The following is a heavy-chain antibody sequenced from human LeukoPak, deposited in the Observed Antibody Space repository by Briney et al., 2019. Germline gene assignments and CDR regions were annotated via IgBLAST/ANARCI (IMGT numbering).Heavy chain of an antibody. V-gene: IGHV3-7*01. CDR1: EFSVSDSY. CDR3: ARDVKEGNFDY. CDR2: VKKDGSEQ. Sequence: GGSLRLSCAASEFSVSDSYMSWVRQAPGKGLEWVANVKKDGSEQYYEDSVKGRFTISKDNAKNSVYLQMNSLRVEDTAVYYCARDVKEGNFDYWGQGTLVTVSS. J-gene: IGHJ4*02.